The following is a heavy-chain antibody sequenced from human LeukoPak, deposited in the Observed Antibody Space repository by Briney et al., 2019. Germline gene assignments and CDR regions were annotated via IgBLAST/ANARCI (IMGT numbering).Heavy chain of an antibody. Sequence: PGGSLRLSCAASGFTFSSYGMHWVRQAPGKGLEWVAVISYDGSNKYYADSVKGRFTISRDNSKNTLYLQMNSLRAEDTAVYYCAKGGLPNTYYYDSSGYYFDYWGQGTLVTVSS. D-gene: IGHD3-22*01. CDR2: ISYDGSNK. CDR1: GFTFSSYG. V-gene: IGHV3-30*18. CDR3: AKGGLPNTYYYDSSGYYFDY. J-gene: IGHJ4*02.